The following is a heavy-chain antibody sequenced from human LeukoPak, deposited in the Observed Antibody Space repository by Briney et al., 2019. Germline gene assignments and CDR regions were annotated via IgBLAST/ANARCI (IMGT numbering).Heavy chain of an antibody. CDR1: GYTFTDYY. CDR2: INADSADT. CDR3: ARVKVEYYDFWSGYYDPDHDAFDI. J-gene: IGHJ3*02. V-gene: IGHV1-2*02. Sequence: ASVKVSCKASGYTFTDYYMHWVRQAPGQGREWMGGINADSADTHYAQRFLGRVTRTRDTSISTAYMELRSLRPDDTAVYYCARVKVEYYDFWSGYYDPDHDAFDIWGHGTMVTVSS. D-gene: IGHD3-3*01.